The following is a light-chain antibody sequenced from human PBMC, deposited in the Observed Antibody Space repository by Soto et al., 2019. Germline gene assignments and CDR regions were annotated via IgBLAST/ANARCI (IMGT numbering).Light chain of an antibody. V-gene: IGKV4-1*01. Sequence: DIVMTQSPDSLAVSLGERSTINCKSSQSVLYSSNNKNYLAWYQQKQGQPPKLLISWASTRESGVPDRFSGSGSKTDFTRTISSLQAEGVSVYYCQQYYRTPPTFGGGTKVDIK. J-gene: IGKJ4*01. CDR2: WAS. CDR3: QQYYRTPPT. CDR1: QSVLYSSNNKNY.